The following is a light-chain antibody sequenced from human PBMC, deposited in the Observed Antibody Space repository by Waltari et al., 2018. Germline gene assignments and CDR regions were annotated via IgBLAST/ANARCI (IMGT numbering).Light chain of an antibody. CDR1: SSDVGAYDY. V-gene: IGLV2-8*01. CDR3: SSYAGGNSVM. J-gene: IGLJ3*02. Sequence: QSALTQPPSASGSPGQSVTISCTGHSSDVGAYDYVTWYQQPPGKAPKRIIYEVNQRPSGVPDRFSGSKSGNTASLTVSGLQAEDEADYYCSSYAGGNSVMFGGGTKLTAL. CDR2: EVN.